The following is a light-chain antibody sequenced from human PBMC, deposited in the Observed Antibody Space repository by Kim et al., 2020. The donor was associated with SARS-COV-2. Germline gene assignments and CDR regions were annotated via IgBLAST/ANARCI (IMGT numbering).Light chain of an antibody. Sequence: DIQMTQSPSPLSASVGDRVTITCRASQGISNGLAWYQQKPGKVPKLLIFAASASQSGVPSRFSGSGSGTDFTLTISSLQPEDVATYYCQKYNSAPWTFGQGTKVDIK. CDR2: AAS. CDR3: QKYNSAPWT. CDR1: QGISNG. V-gene: IGKV1-27*01. J-gene: IGKJ1*01.